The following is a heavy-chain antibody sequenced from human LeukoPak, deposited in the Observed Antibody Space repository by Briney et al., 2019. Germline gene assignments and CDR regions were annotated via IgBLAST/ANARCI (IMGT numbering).Heavy chain of an antibody. CDR1: VGTLSSYA. V-gene: IGHV1-69*01. Sequence: SSVKVSSTASVGTLSSYAISWVRQAPGQGLEWMGGIITIFGTANYAQRFQGRVTITADESTSRAYMELSSLRSDDTAVYYCARGYSSGWDPYDYWGQGTLVTVSS. J-gene: IGHJ4*02. CDR3: ARGYSSGWDPYDY. CDR2: IITIFGTA. D-gene: IGHD6-19*01.